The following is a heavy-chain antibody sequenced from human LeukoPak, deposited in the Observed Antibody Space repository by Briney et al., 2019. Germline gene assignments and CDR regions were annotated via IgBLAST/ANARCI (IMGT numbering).Heavy chain of an antibody. J-gene: IGHJ6*02. V-gene: IGHV3-30*03. CDR2: ISYDGSNK. CDR3: ARARTSARKGSYYYYSMDV. CDR1: GFTFSSYG. D-gene: IGHD1-7*01. Sequence: PGRSLRLSCAASGFTFSSYGMHWVRQAPGKGLEWVAVISYDGSNKYYADSVKGRFTISRDNSKNTLYLQMNSLRAEDTAVYYCARARTSARKGSYYYYSMDVWGQGTTVTVSS.